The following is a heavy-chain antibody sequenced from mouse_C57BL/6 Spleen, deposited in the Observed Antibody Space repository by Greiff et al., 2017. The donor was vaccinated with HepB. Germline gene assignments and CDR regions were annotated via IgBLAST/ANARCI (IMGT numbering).Heavy chain of an antibody. CDR1: GFTFSSYT. CDR3: ARYPFDY. CDR2: ISGGGGNP. Sequence: DVMLVESGGGLVKPGGSLKLSCAASGFTFSSYTMSWVRQTPAKRLEWVATISGGGGNPYYPDSVKGRFTISRDNAKNTRYLQMSSLRSDDTALYYFARYPFDYWGQGTTLTVSS. J-gene: IGHJ2*01. V-gene: IGHV5-9*01.